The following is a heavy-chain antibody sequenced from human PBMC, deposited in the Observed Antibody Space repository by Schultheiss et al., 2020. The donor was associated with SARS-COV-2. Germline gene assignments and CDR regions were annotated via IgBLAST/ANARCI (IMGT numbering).Heavy chain of an antibody. D-gene: IGHD3-10*01. CDR1: GYTFTSYA. Sequence: ASVKVSCKASGYTFTSYAMHWVRQAPGQRLEWMGWINAGNGNTKYSQKFQGRVTITRDTSASTAYMELSRLRSEDTAVYYCARWDYGSGSYRQNWGQGTLVTVSS. V-gene: IGHV1-3*01. J-gene: IGHJ4*02. CDR2: INAGNGNT. CDR3: ARWDYGSGSYRQN.